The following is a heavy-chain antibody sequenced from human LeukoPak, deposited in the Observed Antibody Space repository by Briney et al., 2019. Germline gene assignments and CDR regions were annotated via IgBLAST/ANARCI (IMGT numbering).Heavy chain of an antibody. V-gene: IGHV3-23*01. CDR2: ISGSGGST. J-gene: IGHJ3*02. CDR1: GFTFSSYA. D-gene: IGHD2-2*01. Sequence: GGSLRLSCAASGFTFSSYAMSWVRQAPGKGLEWVSAISGSGGSTYYTDSVKGRFTISRDNSKNTLYLQMNSLRAEDTAVYYCAKDREVPPDAFDIWGQGTMVTVSS. CDR3: AKDREVPPDAFDI.